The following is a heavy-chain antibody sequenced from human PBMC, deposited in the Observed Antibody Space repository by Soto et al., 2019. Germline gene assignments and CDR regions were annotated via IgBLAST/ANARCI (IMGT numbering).Heavy chain of an antibody. CDR3: AGGLAAAGTGYYFEY. CDR2: INHSGST. V-gene: IGHV4-34*01. CDR1: VGSFSGYN. D-gene: IGHD6-13*01. J-gene: IGHJ4*02. Sequence: SETLSLTCAVYVGSFSGYNWRWIRQPPGKGLEWIGEINHSGSTNYNPSLKSRVTISVDTSKNQFSLKLSSVTAADTAVYYCAGGLAAAGTGYYFEYWGQGTMVTVSS.